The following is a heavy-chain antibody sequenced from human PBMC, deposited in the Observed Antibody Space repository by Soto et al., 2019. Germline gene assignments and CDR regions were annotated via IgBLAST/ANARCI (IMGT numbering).Heavy chain of an antibody. D-gene: IGHD3-22*01. CDR2: ISAYNGKT. CDR3: AREDYYDSSGYYPASGGMDV. CDR1: GYTFTSYG. V-gene: IGHV1-18*01. J-gene: IGHJ6*02. Sequence: ASVKVSCKASGYTFTSYGISWVRQAPGQGLEWMGWISAYNGKTNYAQKFQGRVTITADTSTSTAYMELSSLRSEDTAVYYCAREDYYDSSGYYPASGGMDVWGQGTTVTVSS.